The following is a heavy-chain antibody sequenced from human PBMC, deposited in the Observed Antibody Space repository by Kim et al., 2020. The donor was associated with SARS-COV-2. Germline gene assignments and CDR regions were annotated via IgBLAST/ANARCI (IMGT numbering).Heavy chain of an antibody. CDR2: IYTSGST. V-gene: IGHV4-4*07. D-gene: IGHD6-19*01. Sequence: SETLSLTCTVSGGSISSYYWSWIRQPAGKGLEWIGRIYTSGSTNYNPSLKSRVTMSGDTSKTQFSLKLSAVTAADTAVYYCARDGGVAGTEYVTRTYYYYYGMDVWGQGTTVTVSS. J-gene: IGHJ6*02. CDR3: ARDGGVAGTEYVTRTYYYYYGMDV. CDR1: GGSISSYY.